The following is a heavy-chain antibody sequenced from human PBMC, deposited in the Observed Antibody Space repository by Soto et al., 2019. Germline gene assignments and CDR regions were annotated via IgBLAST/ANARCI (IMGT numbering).Heavy chain of an antibody. CDR1: DYTFKRYG. Sequence: GASVEVSCKASDYTFKRYGISWVRQDPGQGLEWMGWISGYNGDTNYAQKFQGRVSMTIDTSTTTAYMELRSLRSDDTAVYYCAKNGQPPYYYYGLDVWGQGPKVTVSS. V-gene: IGHV1-18*01. J-gene: IGHJ6*02. D-gene: IGHD2-8*01. CDR3: AKNGQPPYYYYGLDV. CDR2: ISGYNGDT.